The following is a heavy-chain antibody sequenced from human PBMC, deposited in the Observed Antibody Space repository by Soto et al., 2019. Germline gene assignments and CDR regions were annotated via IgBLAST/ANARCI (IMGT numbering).Heavy chain of an antibody. CDR1: GFTFDDYT. Sequence: EVQLVESEGVVVQPGGSLRLSCAASGFTFDDYTMHWVRQAPGKGLEWVSLISWDGGSTYYADSVKGRFTISRDNSKNSLYLQMNSLRTEDTALYYCAKDGGGYYDSSGYYHFDYWGQGTLVTVSS. V-gene: IGHV3-43*01. J-gene: IGHJ4*02. CDR2: ISWDGGST. D-gene: IGHD3-22*01. CDR3: AKDGGGYYDSSGYYHFDY.